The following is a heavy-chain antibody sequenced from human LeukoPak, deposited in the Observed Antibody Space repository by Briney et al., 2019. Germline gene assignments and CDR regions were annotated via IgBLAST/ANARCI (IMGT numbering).Heavy chain of an antibody. CDR2: INPDTGGT. V-gene: IGHV1-2*02. D-gene: IGHD5-18*01. Sequence: ASVRVSCKASAYTFTGYYLHWVRQAPGHGLEWMGWINPDTGGTYFAQEFQGRVTMTRDTSISTAYMEVSGLRSDDTAMYYCARDDGYSYRKGVDRFDYWGQGTLVTVSS. CDR1: AYTFTGYY. CDR3: ARDDGYSYRKGVDRFDY. J-gene: IGHJ4*02.